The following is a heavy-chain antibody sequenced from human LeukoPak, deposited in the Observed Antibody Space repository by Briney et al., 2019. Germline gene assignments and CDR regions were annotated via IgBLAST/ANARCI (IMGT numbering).Heavy chain of an antibody. CDR1: GGSISSSNW. J-gene: IGHJ4*02. CDR2: TSSQSGRA. V-gene: IGHV4-4*02. Sequence: SETLSLTCAIFGGSISSSNWWTWARQSPGRGLEGIGETSSQSGRANYNPYLMSQVIISLDKSENHFPLRLRSVTAADTAVYYCAKIFCSSVTCYLDFWGQGTLVTVSS. CDR3: AKIFCSSVTCYLDF. D-gene: IGHD2-2*01.